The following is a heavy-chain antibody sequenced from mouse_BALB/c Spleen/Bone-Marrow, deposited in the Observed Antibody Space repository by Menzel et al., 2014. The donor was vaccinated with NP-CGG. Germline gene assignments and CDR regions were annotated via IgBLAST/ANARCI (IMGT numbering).Heavy chain of an antibody. V-gene: IGHV7-1*02. CDR1: GFTFSDFY. J-gene: IGHJ3*01. D-gene: IGHD2-4*01. Sequence: EVKVEESGGGLVQPGGSLRLSCATSGFTFSDFYMEWVRQPPGKRLEWIAASRNKANDYTTEYSASVKGRFIVSRDTSQSILYLQMNALRAEDTAIYYCARDDYGRAWFAYWGQGTLVTVSA. CDR3: ARDDYGRAWFAY. CDR2: SRNKANDYTT.